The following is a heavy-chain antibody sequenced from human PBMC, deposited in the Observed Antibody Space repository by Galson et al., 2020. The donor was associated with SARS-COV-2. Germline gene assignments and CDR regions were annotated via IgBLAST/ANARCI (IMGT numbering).Heavy chain of an antibody. CDR1: GFTFGDYA. D-gene: IGHD3-10*01. J-gene: IGHJ4*02. CDR3: SRERASVDWGLNYGHSFDH. CDR2: INRRADSGTT. Sequence: GGSLRLSCAASGFTFGDYALNWFRQAPGKGLEWVGSINRRADSGTTEYATSVRGRFTISRDDSKDTAYLQMNSLKIEDSALYYCSRERASVDWGLNYGHSFDHWGQGTLVTVSS. V-gene: IGHV3-49*03.